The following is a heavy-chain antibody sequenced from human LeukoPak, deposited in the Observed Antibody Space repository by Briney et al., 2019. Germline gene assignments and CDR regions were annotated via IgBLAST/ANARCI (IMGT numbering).Heavy chain of an antibody. CDR2: ISGRGDNT. CDR1: RFTFSSYA. J-gene: IGHJ4*02. Sequence: GGSLRLSCAASRFTFSSYAMSWVRQAPGKGLEWVSAISGRGDNTYYADSVRGRFTISRDNFKNTLYLQMNSLRAEDTAVYYCAKDRDYYDSSDYYSSFDNWGQGALVTVSS. CDR3: AKDRDYYDSSDYYSSFDN. V-gene: IGHV3-23*01. D-gene: IGHD3-22*01.